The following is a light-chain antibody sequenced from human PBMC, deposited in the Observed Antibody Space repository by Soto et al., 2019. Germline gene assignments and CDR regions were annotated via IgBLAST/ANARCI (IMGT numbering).Light chain of an antibody. CDR3: CSYAGSSTWV. V-gene: IGLV2-23*02. CDR1: SSDVGGSNY. Sequence: QSALTQPASVSGSPGQSITISCTGTSSDVGGSNYVSWYQQHPGKAPKLMIYDVTNRPSGVSNRFSGSKSGNTASLTISGLQAEDEADYYCCSYAGSSTWVFGGGTKLNVL. J-gene: IGLJ2*01. CDR2: DVT.